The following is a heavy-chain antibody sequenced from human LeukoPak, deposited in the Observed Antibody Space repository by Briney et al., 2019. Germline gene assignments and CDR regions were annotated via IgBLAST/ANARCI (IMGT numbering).Heavy chain of an antibody. J-gene: IGHJ4*02. V-gene: IGHV3-15*01. CDR2: IKSKTDGATT. Sequence: RQAPXXXXXWXGRIKSKTDGATTDYAAPVKGRFTISRDDSKNTLYLQMNSLKTEDTAVYYCARSGSYTAFEYWGQGTLVTVSS. CDR3: ARSGSYTAFEY. D-gene: IGHD1-26*01.